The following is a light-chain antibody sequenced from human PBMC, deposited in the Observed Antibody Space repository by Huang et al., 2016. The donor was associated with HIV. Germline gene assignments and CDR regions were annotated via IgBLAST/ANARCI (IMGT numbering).Light chain of an antibody. Sequence: DIQMTQSPSSLSASVGDRVTITCRASQGIGNSLAWYQQKPEKAPRLLLYAPSRLESGVPSSFSGSGSGTHYTLTISTLQPEDIASYYCQQYHGIPWTFGQGTKVEIK. J-gene: IGKJ1*01. CDR2: APS. V-gene: IGKV1-NL1*01. CDR1: QGIGNS. CDR3: QQYHGIPWT.